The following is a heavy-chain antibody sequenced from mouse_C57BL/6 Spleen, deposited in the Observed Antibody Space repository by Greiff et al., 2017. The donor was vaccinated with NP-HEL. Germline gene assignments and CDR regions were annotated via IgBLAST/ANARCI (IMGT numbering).Heavy chain of an antibody. CDR1: GYTFTSYW. CDR3: ARTGYSNYEAWFAY. Sequence: QVQLQQPGAELVMPGASVKLSCKASGYTFTSYWMHWVKQRPGQGLEWIGEIDPSDSYTNYNQKFKGKSTLTVDKSSSTAYMQLSSLTSEDSAVYYCARTGYSNYEAWFAYWGQGTLVTVSA. V-gene: IGHV1-69*01. D-gene: IGHD2-5*01. J-gene: IGHJ3*01. CDR2: IDPSDSYT.